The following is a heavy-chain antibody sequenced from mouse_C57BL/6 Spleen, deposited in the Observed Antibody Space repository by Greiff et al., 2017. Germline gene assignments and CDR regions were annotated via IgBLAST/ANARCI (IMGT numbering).Heavy chain of an antibody. V-gene: IGHV1-72*01. CDR2: IDPNSGGT. D-gene: IGHD1-1*01. CDR3: AREEALTTVVAKWYFDV. CDR1: GYTFTSYW. J-gene: IGHJ1*03. Sequence: QVQLQQPGAELVKPGASVKLSCKAPGYTFTSYWMHWVKQRPGRGLEWIGRIDPNSGGTKYNEKFKSKATLTVDKPSSTAYMQLSSLTSEDSAVYYCAREEALTTVVAKWYFDVWGTGTTVTVSS.